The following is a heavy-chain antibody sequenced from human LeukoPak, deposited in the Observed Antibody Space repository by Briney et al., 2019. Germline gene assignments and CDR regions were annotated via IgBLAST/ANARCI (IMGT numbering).Heavy chain of an antibody. CDR1: GGSISRSSYY. CDR3: ARQGSYYYDSQDY. D-gene: IGHD3-22*01. CDR2: IYYSGST. J-gene: IGHJ4*02. V-gene: IGHV4-39*01. Sequence: SETLSLTCTVSGGSISRSSYYWGWIRQPPGKGLEWIGSIYYSGSTYYNPSLKSRVTISVDTSKNQFSLKLSSVTAADTAVYYCARQGSYYYDSQDYWGQGTLVTVSS.